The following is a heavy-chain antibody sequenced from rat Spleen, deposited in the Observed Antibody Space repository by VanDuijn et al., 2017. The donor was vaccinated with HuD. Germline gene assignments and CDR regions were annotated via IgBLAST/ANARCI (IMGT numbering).Heavy chain of an antibody. J-gene: IGHJ4*01. CDR1: GFTFSDYN. CDR3: ARHMAGLYVMDA. Sequence: EVQLVESGGGLVQPGRSLKLSCAASGFTFSDYNMAWVRQAPKKGLEWVATISYDGSSTYYRDSVKGRFTISRDNAKNTLYLQMDSLRSEDTATYYCARHMAGLYVMDAWGQGASVTVSS. V-gene: IGHV5-7*01. D-gene: IGHD1-3*01. CDR2: ISYDGSST.